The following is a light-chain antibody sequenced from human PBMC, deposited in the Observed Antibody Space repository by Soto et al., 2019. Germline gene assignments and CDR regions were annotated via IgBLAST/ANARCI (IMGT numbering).Light chain of an antibody. CDR3: QQYVSSLKT. J-gene: IGKJ5*01. V-gene: IGKV3-20*01. CDR2: GAS. CDR1: QSVSSSY. Sequence: EIVLKQSPGTLPLSPGERATLSCRASQSVSSSYLAWYQQKPGQAPRLLIYGASSRATGIPDRFSGSGSGTDFTLTISRLEPEDLALYYCQQYVSSLKTFGQGTRLEIK.